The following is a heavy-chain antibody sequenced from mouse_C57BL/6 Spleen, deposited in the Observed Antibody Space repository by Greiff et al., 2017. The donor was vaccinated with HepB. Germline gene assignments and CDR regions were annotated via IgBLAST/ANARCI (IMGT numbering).Heavy chain of an antibody. CDR2: INPGSGGT. J-gene: IGHJ4*01. CDR3: ARAGSNYAMGY. Sequence: QVQLQQSGAELVRPGTSVKVSCKASGYAFTNYLIEWVKQRPGQGLEWIGVINPGSGGTNYNEKFKGKATLTADKSSSTAYMQLSSLTSEDSAVYFCARAGSNYAMGYWGQGTSVTVSS. CDR1: GYAFTNYL. D-gene: IGHD5-1*01. V-gene: IGHV1-54*01.